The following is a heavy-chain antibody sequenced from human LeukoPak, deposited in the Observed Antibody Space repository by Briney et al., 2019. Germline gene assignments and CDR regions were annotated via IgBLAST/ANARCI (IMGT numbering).Heavy chain of an antibody. J-gene: IGHJ5*01. CDR3: AKDRHAPGRYCSSTSCFPFDS. Sequence: GGSLRLSCSASGFSFSSYTMTWVRQAPGKGLEWVSGISGSGGSTYYADSVKGRFTISRDNTKNTLYLQMNSLRAEDTAVYYCAKDRHAPGRYCSSTSCFPFDSWGQGTLVTVSS. CDR1: GFSFSSYT. CDR2: ISGSGGST. V-gene: IGHV3-23*01. D-gene: IGHD2-2*01.